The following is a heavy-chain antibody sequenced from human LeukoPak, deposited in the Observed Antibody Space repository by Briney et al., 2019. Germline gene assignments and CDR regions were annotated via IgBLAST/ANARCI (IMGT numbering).Heavy chain of an antibody. CDR2: IYHSGST. D-gene: IGHD3-3*01. Sequence: SETLSLTCAVSGYSISSGYYWGWIRQPPGKGLEWIGSIYHSGSTYYNPSLKSRITISVDTSKNQFSLKLSSVTAADTAVYYCARGFRVFWSGYFNDYWGQGTLVTVSS. J-gene: IGHJ4*02. V-gene: IGHV4-38-2*01. CDR1: GYSISSGYY. CDR3: ARGFRVFWSGYFNDY.